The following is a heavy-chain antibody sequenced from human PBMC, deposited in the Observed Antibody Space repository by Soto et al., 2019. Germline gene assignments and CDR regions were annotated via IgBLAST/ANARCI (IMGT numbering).Heavy chain of an antibody. D-gene: IGHD3-16*02. Sequence: GGSLRLSCAASGFTFSSYGMHWVRQAPGKGLEWVAVIWYDGSNKYYADSVKGRFTISRDNSKNTLYLQMNSLRAEDTAVYYCARFDYDYVWGSYRYHHYYYYGMDVWGQRTTVTVSS. V-gene: IGHV3-33*01. CDR2: IWYDGSNK. CDR1: GFTFSSYG. J-gene: IGHJ6*02. CDR3: ARFDYDYVWGSYRYHHYYYYGMDV.